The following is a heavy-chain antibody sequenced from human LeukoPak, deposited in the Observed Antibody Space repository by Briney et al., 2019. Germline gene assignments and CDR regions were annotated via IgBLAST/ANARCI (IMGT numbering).Heavy chain of an antibody. CDR1: GFTFSSYS. Sequence: GGSLRLSCAASGFTFSSYSMNWVRQAPGKGLEWVSSISSSSSYIYYADSVKGRFTISRDNAKNSLYLQMNSLRAEDTAVYYCARGLGRLDAFDIWGQGTMVTVSS. CDR2: ISSSSSYI. D-gene: IGHD6-19*01. V-gene: IGHV3-21*01. J-gene: IGHJ3*02. CDR3: ARGLGRLDAFDI.